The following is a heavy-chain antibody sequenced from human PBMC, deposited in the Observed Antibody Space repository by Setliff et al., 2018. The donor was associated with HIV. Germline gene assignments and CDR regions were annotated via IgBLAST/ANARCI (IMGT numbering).Heavy chain of an antibody. CDR2: INHSGST. J-gene: IGHJ3*02. CDR1: GGSFSGYY. Sequence: PSETLSLTCAVYGGSFSGYYWSWIRQPPGKGLEWIGEINHSGSTNYNPSLKSRVTISVDTSKNQFSLKLSSVTAADTAVYYCARVQWDLLYVPDAFDIWGQGIMVTVSS. V-gene: IGHV4-34*01. CDR3: ARVQWDLLYVPDAFDI. D-gene: IGHD1-26*01.